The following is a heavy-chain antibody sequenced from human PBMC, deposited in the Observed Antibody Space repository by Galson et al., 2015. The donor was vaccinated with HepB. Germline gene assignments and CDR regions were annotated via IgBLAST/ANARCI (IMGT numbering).Heavy chain of an antibody. CDR2: ISGSGGST. D-gene: IGHD3-10*01. CDR3: AKEGDRRFGELFAVHPTRGYFYY. V-gene: IGHV3-23*01. CDR1: GFTFSSYA. Sequence: SLRLSCAASGFTFSSYAMSWVRQAPGKGLEWVSAISGSGGSTYYADSVKGRFTISRDNSKNTLYLQMNSLRAEDTAVYYCAKEGDRRFGELFAVHPTRGYFYYWGQGTLVTVSS. J-gene: IGHJ4*02.